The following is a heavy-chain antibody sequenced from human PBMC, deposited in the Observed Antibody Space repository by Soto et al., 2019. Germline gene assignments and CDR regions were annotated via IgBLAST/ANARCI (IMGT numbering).Heavy chain of an antibody. CDR3: ARGGLTDYIDY. D-gene: IGHD2-21*02. J-gene: IGHJ4*02. CDR2: IWYDGSNK. CDR1: GFTFSSYG. V-gene: IGHV3-33*01. Sequence: QVQLVESGGGVVQPGRSLRVSCAASGFTFSSYGMHWVRQAPGKGLEWVAVIWYDGSNKYYADSVKGRFTISRDNSKNTLYLQMNSLRAEDTAVYYCARGGLTDYIDYWGQGTLVTVSS.